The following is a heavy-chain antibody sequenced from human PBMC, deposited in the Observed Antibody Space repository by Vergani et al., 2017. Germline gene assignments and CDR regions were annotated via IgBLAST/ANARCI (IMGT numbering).Heavy chain of an antibody. V-gene: IGHV3-64D*06. CDR2: ISSNGGST. Sequence: EVQLVESGGGLVQPGGSLRLSCSASGFTFSSYAMHWVRQAPGKGVEYVSAISSNGGSTYYADSVKGRFTISRDNSKNTLYLKMSSLRAEDTAVYYCVNPHTTAPYYYSRGYPDYWGQGTLVTVSS. CDR1: GFTFSSYA. CDR3: VNPHTTAPYYYSRGYPDY. J-gene: IGHJ4*02. D-gene: IGHD3-22*01.